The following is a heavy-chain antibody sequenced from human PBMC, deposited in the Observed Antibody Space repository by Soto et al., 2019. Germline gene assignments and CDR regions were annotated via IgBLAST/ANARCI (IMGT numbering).Heavy chain of an antibody. J-gene: IGHJ6*03. CDR1: GFTFSSYS. D-gene: IGHD2-2*01. Sequence: EVQLVESGGGLVQPGGSLRLSCAASGFTFSSYSMNWVRQAPGKGLEWVSYISSSSSTIYYADSVKGRFTISRDNAKNSLDLQMNSLRAEDTAVYYCARDEKPARKYYYYMDVWGKGTTVTVSS. CDR3: ARDEKPARKYYYYMDV. CDR2: ISSSSSTI. V-gene: IGHV3-48*01.